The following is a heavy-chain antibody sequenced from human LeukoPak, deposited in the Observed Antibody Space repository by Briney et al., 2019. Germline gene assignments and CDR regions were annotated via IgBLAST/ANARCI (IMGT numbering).Heavy chain of an antibody. CDR3: ASTYYDFWSGYSTRPKYYYYGMDV. D-gene: IGHD3-3*01. CDR2: ISSSGSTI. V-gene: IGHV3-11*01. Sequence: PGGSLRLSCAASGFTFSDYYMSWIRQAPGKGLEWVSYISSSGSTIYYADSVKGRFTISRDNAKNSLYLQMNSLRAEDTAVYYCASTYYDFWSGYSTRPKYYYYGMDVWGQGTTVTVSS. J-gene: IGHJ6*02. CDR1: GFTFSDYY.